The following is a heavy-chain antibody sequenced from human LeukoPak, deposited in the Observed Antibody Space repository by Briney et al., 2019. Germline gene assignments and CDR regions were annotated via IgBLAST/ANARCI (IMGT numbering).Heavy chain of an antibody. V-gene: IGHV3-53*01. J-gene: IGHJ3*02. D-gene: IGHD1-26*01. CDR3: ARLVGATELAFDI. CDR1: GFTVSSNY. Sequence: GGSLRLSCAASGFTVSSNYMSWVRQAPGKGLEWVSVIYSGGSTYYADSVKGRFTISRDNSKNTLYLQMNSLRAEDTAVYYCARLVGATELAFDIWGQGTMVTVSS. CDR2: IYSGGST.